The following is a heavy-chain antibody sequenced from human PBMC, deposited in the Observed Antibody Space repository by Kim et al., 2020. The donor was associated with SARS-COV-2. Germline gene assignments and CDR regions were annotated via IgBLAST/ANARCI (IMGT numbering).Heavy chain of an antibody. D-gene: IGHD3-10*01. V-gene: IGHV3-33*01. J-gene: IGHJ4*02. CDR1: GFTFSSYG. Sequence: LSLTCAASGFTFSSYGMHWVRQAPGKGLEWVAVIWYDKSNKYYADSVKGRFTISRDNSKNTLYLQMNSLRAEDTAVYYCTRNGLLWFGELLSRYYFDYWGQGTLVTVSS. CDR3: TRNGLLWFGELLSRYYFDY. CDR2: IWYDKSNK.